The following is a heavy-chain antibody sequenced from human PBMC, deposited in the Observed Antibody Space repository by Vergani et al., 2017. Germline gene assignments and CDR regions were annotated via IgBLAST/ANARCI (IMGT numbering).Heavy chain of an antibody. CDR1: GFTFSSYS. V-gene: IGHV3-21*01. J-gene: IGHJ5*02. D-gene: IGHD2-15*01. Sequence: EVQLVESGGGLVKPGGSLRLSCAASGFTFSSYSMNWVRQAPGKGLEWVSSISSSSSYIYYADSVKGRFTISRDNAKNSLYLQMNSLRAEDTAVYYCASRVSANGGLDTWGQGTLVTVSS. CDR2: ISSSSSYI. CDR3: ASRVSANGGLDT.